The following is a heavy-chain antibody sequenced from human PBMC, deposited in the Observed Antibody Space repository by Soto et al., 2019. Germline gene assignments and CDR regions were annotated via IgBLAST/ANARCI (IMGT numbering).Heavy chain of an antibody. Sequence: QVQLVQSGAEVKKPGSSVKVSCKASGGTFSSYAISWVRQAPGQGLEGMGGIIPIFGTANYAQKFQGRVTITADESTSTAYMELSSLRSEDTAVYYCARWRSGQLITIFGVVTPRGAFDIWGQGTMVTVSS. J-gene: IGHJ3*02. CDR3: ARWRSGQLITIFGVVTPRGAFDI. V-gene: IGHV1-69*01. CDR1: GGTFSSYA. D-gene: IGHD3-3*01. CDR2: IIPIFGTA.